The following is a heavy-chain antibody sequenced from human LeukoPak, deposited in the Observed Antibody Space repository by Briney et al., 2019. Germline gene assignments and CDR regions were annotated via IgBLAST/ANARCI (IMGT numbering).Heavy chain of an antibody. J-gene: IGHJ4*02. CDR2: IKQDGSEK. CDR3: ARDLYSSSDY. CDR1: GFTFTNYG. Sequence: GGSLRLSCAASGFTFTNYGMSWVRQAPGKGLEWVANIKQDGSEKYYVDSVKGRFTISRDNAKNSLYLQMNSLRAEDTAVYYCARDLYSSSDYWGQGTLVTVSS. D-gene: IGHD6-13*01. V-gene: IGHV3-7*01.